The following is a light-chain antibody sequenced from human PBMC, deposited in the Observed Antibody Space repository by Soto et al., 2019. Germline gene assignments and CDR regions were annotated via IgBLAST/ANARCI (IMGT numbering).Light chain of an antibody. V-gene: IGLV2-23*01. Sequence: QSALTQPASVSGSPGQSITISCTGTSSDVGSYNLVSWYQQHPGKAPKLMIYEGSKRPSGVSNRFSGSKSGNTASLTISGRQAEDEAYYYCCSYAGSSRVFGGGTKLTVL. CDR3: CSYAGSSRV. CDR1: SSDVGSYNL. CDR2: EGS. J-gene: IGLJ2*01.